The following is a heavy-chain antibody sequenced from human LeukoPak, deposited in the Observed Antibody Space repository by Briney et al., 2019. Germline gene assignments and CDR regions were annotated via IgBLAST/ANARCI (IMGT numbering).Heavy chain of an antibody. Sequence: GGSLRLSCAASGFTFSSYSMNWVRQAPGKGLEWVSSISSSSSYIYYADSVKGRFTISRDNSKNTLYLQMNSLRAEDTAVYYCAREGGGYGYCSSTSCRGYYYFDYWGQGTLVTVSS. CDR3: AREGGGYGYCSSTSCRGYYYFDY. CDR1: GFTFSSYS. D-gene: IGHD2-2*01. V-gene: IGHV3-21*01. J-gene: IGHJ4*02. CDR2: ISSSSSYI.